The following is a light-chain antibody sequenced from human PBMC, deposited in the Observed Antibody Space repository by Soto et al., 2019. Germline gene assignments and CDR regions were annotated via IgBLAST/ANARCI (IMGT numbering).Light chain of an antibody. CDR1: QSISTW. V-gene: IGKV1-5*01. CDR2: SAS. CDR3: QQYDGN. J-gene: IGKJ4*01. Sequence: DIQMTQSPSTLSASVGERVIITCRASQSISTWLAWYQQKPGEGPKLLIYSASTLQSGVPSRFSGSGSGTEFTLTISGLQPDDFATYYCQQYDGNFGGGTRVEIK.